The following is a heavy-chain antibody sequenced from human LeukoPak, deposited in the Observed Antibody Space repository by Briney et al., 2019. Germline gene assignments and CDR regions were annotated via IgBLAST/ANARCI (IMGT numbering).Heavy chain of an antibody. V-gene: IGHV3-30*04. D-gene: IGHD3-16*01. CDR2: ISYDGSNK. J-gene: IGHJ6*02. CDR1: GFTFSSYA. Sequence: GRSLRLSCAASGFTFSSYAMHWVRQAPGKGLEWVAVISYDGSNKYYADSVKGRFTISRDNSKNTLYLQMNSLRAEDTAVYYCARGGGLDVWGQGATVTVSS. CDR3: ARGGGLDV.